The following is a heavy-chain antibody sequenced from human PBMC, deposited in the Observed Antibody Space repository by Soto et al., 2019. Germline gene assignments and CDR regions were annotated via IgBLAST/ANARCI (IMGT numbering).Heavy chain of an antibody. J-gene: IGHJ6*02. Sequence: PSETLSLTCDVSGGSISTGGYSWNWIRQPPGKGLEWVGYIYHSGSTYDNPSLKSRVTMSVNRSKNQFSLNLTSVTAADTAAYFCARGHYRYAMDVWGQGTTVTVS. V-gene: IGHV4-30-2*01. CDR2: IYHSGST. CDR1: GGSISTGGYS. CDR3: ARGHYRYAMDV.